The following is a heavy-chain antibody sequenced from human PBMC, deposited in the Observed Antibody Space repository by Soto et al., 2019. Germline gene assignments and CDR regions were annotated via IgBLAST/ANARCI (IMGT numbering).Heavy chain of an antibody. J-gene: IGHJ4*02. V-gene: IGHV1-2*04. Sequence: ASVKVSCKASGYTFTGYYMHWVRQAPGQGLEWMGWINPNSGGTNYAQKFQGWVTMTRDTSISTAYMELSRLRSDDTAVYYCARVDSSGYYYEFDYWGQGTLVTVSS. CDR2: INPNSGGT. CDR3: ARVDSSGYYYEFDY. CDR1: GYTFTGYY. D-gene: IGHD3-22*01.